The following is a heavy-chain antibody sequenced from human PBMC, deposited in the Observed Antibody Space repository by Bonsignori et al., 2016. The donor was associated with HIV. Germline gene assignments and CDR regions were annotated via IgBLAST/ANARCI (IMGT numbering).Heavy chain of an antibody. V-gene: IGHV4-39*07. CDR2: FYHSGST. CDR3: AKDIDDGQLWPPFWYFDL. CDR1: GGSINSPSYQ. J-gene: IGHJ2*01. D-gene: IGHD5-24*01. Sequence: SETLSLTCTVSGGSINSPSYQWGWIRQPPGKGLEWIGTFYHSGSTYSNPSLKSRVTISRDTSRNQFSLQLRSVTAADTAVYYCAKDIDDGQLWPPFWYFDLWGRGTLVTVSS.